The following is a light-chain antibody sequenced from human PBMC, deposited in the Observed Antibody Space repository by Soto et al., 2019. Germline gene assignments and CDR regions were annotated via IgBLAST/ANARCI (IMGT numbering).Light chain of an antibody. CDR2: EVS. CDR3: SSYTSRSTLV. CDR1: SSDVGGYNY. Sequence: QSALTQPPSASGSPGQSVTISCTGTSSDVGGYNYVSWYQQHPGKAPKLIISEVSKRPSGVPDRFSGSKSGNTASLTISGLQAEGEADYYCSSYTSRSTLVFGTGTKVTVL. V-gene: IGLV2-8*01. J-gene: IGLJ1*01.